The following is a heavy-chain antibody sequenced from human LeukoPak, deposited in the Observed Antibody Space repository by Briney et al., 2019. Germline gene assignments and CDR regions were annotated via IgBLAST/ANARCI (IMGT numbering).Heavy chain of an antibody. D-gene: IGHD2-15*01. Sequence: GGSLRLSCAASGFTFSSYSMNWVRQAPGKGPEWVSSISSSSSYIYYADSVKGRFTISRDNAKNSLYLQMNSLRAEDTAVYYCARSGIYCSGGSCYLVGFDYWGQGTLVTVSS. J-gene: IGHJ4*02. V-gene: IGHV3-21*01. CDR2: ISSSSSYI. CDR3: ARSGIYCSGGSCYLVGFDY. CDR1: GFTFSSYS.